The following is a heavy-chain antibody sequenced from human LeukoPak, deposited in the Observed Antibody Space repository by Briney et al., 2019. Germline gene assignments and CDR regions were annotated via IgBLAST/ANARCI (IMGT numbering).Heavy chain of an antibody. Sequence: GGSLRLSCAASGFTFSNAWMSWVRQAPGKGLEWVGRIKSKTDGGTTDYAAPVKGRFTISRDDSKNTLYLQMNSLKTEDTAVYYCTTILLEEDYMDVWGKGTTVTVSS. V-gene: IGHV3-15*01. CDR2: IKSKTDGGTT. CDR1: GFTFSNAW. D-gene: IGHD3-3*01. CDR3: TTILLEEDYMDV. J-gene: IGHJ6*03.